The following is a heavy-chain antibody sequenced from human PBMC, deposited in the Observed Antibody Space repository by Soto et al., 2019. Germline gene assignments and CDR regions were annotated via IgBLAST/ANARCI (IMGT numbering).Heavy chain of an antibody. D-gene: IGHD2-21*02. CDR2: IYWDDDK. CDR3: IQSRCGGDCLQSYASHYYYGMDV. CDR1: GFSLSTSGVG. V-gene: IGHV2-5*02. Sequence: QITLKESGPTLVKPTQTLTLTCTFSGFSLSTSGVGVGWIRQPPGKALEWLALIYWDDDKRYSPSLRSRLTINKDTSKNPVVLTMTTMDPVDTATYYCIQSRCGGDCLQSYASHYYYGMDVWGQGTTVTVSS. J-gene: IGHJ6*02.